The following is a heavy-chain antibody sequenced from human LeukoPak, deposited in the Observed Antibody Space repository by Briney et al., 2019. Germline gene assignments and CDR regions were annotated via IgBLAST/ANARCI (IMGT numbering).Heavy chain of an antibody. Sequence: SQTLSLTCAISGDSVSINSAAWNWIRQSPSRGLEWLGRAYQRSKWYNDYAVSVKSRITINPDISKNQFSLQLNPVTPEDTAVYYCARSPSPYSSGWYFDYWGQGTLVTVSS. CDR1: GDSVSINSAA. V-gene: IGHV6-1*01. CDR2: AYQRSKWYN. D-gene: IGHD6-19*01. CDR3: ARSPSPYSSGWYFDY. J-gene: IGHJ4*02.